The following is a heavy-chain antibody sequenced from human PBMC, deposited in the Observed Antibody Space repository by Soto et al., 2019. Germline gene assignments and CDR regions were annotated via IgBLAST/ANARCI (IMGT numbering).Heavy chain of an antibody. D-gene: IGHD3-3*01. V-gene: IGHV1-18*04. J-gene: IGHJ6*02. CDR3: ARDPTYYDFWSGLPNYYYYGMDV. Sequence: GASVKVSCKASDYTFTSYGISWVRQAPGQGLEWMGWISAYNGNTNYAQKLQGRVTMTTDTSTSTAYMELRSLRSDDTAVYYCARDPTYYDFWSGLPNYYYYGMDVWGQGTTVTVSS. CDR2: ISAYNGNT. CDR1: DYTFTSYG.